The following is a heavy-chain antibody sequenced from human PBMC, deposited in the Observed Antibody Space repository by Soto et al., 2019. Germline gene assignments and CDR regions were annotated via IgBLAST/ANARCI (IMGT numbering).Heavy chain of an antibody. CDR1: GYTFTSYD. CDR3: ARKYYDFWSGYYSGYYYYGMDV. Sequence: ASVKVSCKASGYTFTSYDINWVRQAPGQGLEWMGWMNPNSGNTGYAQKFQGRVTMTRNTSISTAYMELSSLRSGDTAVYYCARKYYDFWSGYYSGYYYYGMDVWGQGTTVTVSS. CDR2: MNPNSGNT. D-gene: IGHD3-3*01. V-gene: IGHV1-8*01. J-gene: IGHJ6*02.